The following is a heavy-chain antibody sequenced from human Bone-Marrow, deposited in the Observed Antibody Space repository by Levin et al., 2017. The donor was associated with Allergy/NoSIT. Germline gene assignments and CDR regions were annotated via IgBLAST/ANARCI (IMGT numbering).Heavy chain of an antibody. CDR3: ARRQYDSSGYDYYYDMDV. CDR2: IIPIFGTS. V-gene: IGHV1-69*01. D-gene: IGHD3-22*01. Sequence: PGGSLRLSCKASGGTFSNYAISWVRQAPGQGLEWMGGIIPIFGTSRYAQKFQGRVTITADESTTTAYMELSSLRSEDTAVYYCARRQYDSSGYDYYYDMDVWGQGTTVTVSS. CDR1: GGTFSNYA. J-gene: IGHJ6*02.